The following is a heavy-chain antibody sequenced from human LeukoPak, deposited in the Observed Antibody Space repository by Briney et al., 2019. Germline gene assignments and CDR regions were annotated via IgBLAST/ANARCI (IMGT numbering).Heavy chain of an antibody. J-gene: IGHJ4*02. D-gene: IGHD4-17*01. Sequence: GGSLRLSCAASGFTFSSYAMSWVRQAPGKGLEWVSAINGSGARTYYADSVKGRFTISRDNSKNTLYLQMNSLRAEDTAVYYCAKEDRYGAKNYWGQGTLVTVSS. CDR3: AKEDRYGAKNY. V-gene: IGHV3-23*01. CDR1: GFTFSSYA. CDR2: INGSGART.